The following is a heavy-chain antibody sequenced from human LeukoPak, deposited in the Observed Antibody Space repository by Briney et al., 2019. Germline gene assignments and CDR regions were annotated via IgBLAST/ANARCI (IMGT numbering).Heavy chain of an antibody. Sequence: GGSLRLSCAASGFTFSSYAMSWVRQAPGKGLEWVSAISGSGGSTYYADSVKGRFTISRDNSKNTPYLQMNSLRAEDTAVYYCAKTPILRFLEWFPLSFDYWGQGTLVTVSS. J-gene: IGHJ4*02. CDR3: AKTPILRFLEWFPLSFDY. CDR2: ISGSGGST. CDR1: GFTFSSYA. D-gene: IGHD3-3*01. V-gene: IGHV3-23*01.